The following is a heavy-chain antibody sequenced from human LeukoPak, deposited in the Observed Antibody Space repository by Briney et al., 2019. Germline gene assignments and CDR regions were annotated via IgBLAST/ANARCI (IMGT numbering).Heavy chain of an antibody. CDR2: IIPIFGTA. CDR3: ATQYSSSAYYYYGMDV. J-gene: IGHJ6*02. Sequence: ASVKVSCKASGGTCISYAISWVRQAPGQGLEWMGGIIPIFGTANYAQKFQGRVTITADESTSTAYMELSSLRSEDTAVYYCATQYSSSAYYYYGMDVWGQGTTVTVSS. D-gene: IGHD6-6*01. CDR1: GGTCISYA. V-gene: IGHV1-69*13.